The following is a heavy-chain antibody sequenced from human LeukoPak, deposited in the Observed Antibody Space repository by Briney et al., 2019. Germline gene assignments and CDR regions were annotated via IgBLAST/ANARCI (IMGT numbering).Heavy chain of an antibody. J-gene: IGHJ4*02. CDR1: GGSISSGGYS. V-gene: IGHV4-30-2*01. CDR3: ASSGYDHDY. D-gene: IGHD5-12*01. Sequence: SQTLSLTCAVSGGSISSGGYSWSWIRQPPGKGLEWIGYIYHSGSTYYNSSLKSRVTISVDRSKNQFSLKLSSVTAADTAVYYCASSGYDHDYWGQGTLVTVSS. CDR2: IYHSGST.